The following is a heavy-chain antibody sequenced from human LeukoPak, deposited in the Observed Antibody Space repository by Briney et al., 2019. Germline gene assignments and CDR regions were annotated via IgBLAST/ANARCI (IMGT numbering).Heavy chain of an antibody. Sequence: GGSLRLSCAASGFTFSSYSMNWVRQAPGKGLEWVSSISSSSSYIYYADSVNGRFTISRDNAKNSLYLQMNSLRAEDTAVYYCARDSEAYGMDVWGQGTTVTVSS. J-gene: IGHJ6*02. CDR3: ARDSEAYGMDV. CDR1: GFTFSSYS. V-gene: IGHV3-21*01. CDR2: ISSSSSYI. D-gene: IGHD1-26*01.